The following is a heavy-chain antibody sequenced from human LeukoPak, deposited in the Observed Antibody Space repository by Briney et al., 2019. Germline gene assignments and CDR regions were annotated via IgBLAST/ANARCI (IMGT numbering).Heavy chain of an antibody. CDR3: AEDGDV. Sequence: PGGSLRLSCAASGFTFSSYAMHWVRQAPGKGLEWVAVISYDGSNKYYADSVKGRFTISRDNAKNSLYLQMNSLRAEDTAVYYCAEDGDVWGQGTTVTVSS. CDR1: GFTFSSYA. V-gene: IGHV3-30-3*01. CDR2: ISYDGSNK. J-gene: IGHJ6*01.